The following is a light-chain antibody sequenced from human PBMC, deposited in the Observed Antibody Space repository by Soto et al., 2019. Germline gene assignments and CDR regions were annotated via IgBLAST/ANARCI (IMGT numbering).Light chain of an antibody. J-gene: IGLJ2*01. V-gene: IGLV2-14*03. CDR3: SSYTSSSTPHVV. Sequence: QSVLTQPASVSGSPGQSITISCTGTSSDVGGYKYVSWYQQHPGKAPKLMIYNVSNRPSGVSNCFSGSKSGNTASLTISGLQAEDEADYYCSSYTSSSTPHVVFGGGTKLTVL. CDR2: NVS. CDR1: SSDVGGYKY.